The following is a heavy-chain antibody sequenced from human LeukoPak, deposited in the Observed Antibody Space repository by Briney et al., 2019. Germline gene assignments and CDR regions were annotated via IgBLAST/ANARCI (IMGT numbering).Heavy chain of an antibody. CDR1: GGSIGTYY. J-gene: IGHJ6*02. V-gene: IGHV4-59*08. CDR2: IYYSVNT. Sequence: SETLSLTCTVSGGSIGTYYWNWIRQPPGKGPERIGYIYYSVNTNSNPSLRSRVTTSVDTSKNQFSLRLRSVTAADTAVYYCARGDYGVGYYNGMDVWGQGTTVTVSS. CDR3: ARGDYGVGYYNGMDV. D-gene: IGHD4-17*01.